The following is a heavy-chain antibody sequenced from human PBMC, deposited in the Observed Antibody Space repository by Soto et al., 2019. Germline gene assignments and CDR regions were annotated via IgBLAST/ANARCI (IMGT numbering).Heavy chain of an antibody. D-gene: IGHD3-3*01. J-gene: IGHJ5*02. V-gene: IGHV1-3*01. CDR2: INAGNGNT. Sequence: ASVKVSCKASGYTFTSYAMHWVRQAPGQRLEWMGWINAGNGNTKYSQKFQGRVTITRDTSASTAYMELSSLRSEDTAVYYCARVAASFGVVISLVSWGQGTLVTVSS. CDR3: ARVAASFGVVISLVS. CDR1: GYTFTSYA.